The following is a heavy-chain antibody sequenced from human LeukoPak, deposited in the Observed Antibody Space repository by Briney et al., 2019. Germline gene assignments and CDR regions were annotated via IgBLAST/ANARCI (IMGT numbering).Heavy chain of an antibody. V-gene: IGHV4-34*01. CDR2: INHSGST. CDR1: GGSFSGYY. CDR3: ASPKATYYYDSSGYPAAFFDI. Sequence: PSETLSLTCAVYGGSFSGYYWSWIRQPPGKGLEWIGEINHSGSTNYNPSLKSRVTILVDTSKNQFSLMLSSVTAADTAVYYCASPKATYYYDSSGYPAAFFDIWGQGTMVTVSS. J-gene: IGHJ3*02. D-gene: IGHD3-22*01.